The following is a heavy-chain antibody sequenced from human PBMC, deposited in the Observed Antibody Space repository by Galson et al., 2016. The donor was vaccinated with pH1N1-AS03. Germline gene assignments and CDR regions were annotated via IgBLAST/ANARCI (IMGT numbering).Heavy chain of an antibody. D-gene: IGHD3-22*01. CDR1: GFNLGTYW. CDR2: IRKDGSEK. V-gene: IGHV3-7*01. Sequence: SLRLSCAASGFNLGTYWMTWVRQVPGKGLEWLANIRKDGSEKSYVDSVRGRFSISRDNAKNSLYLQMDSLRAEDTGVYYCAIDVNYYDSGIYYDVFDIWGQGTTVTVSS. J-gene: IGHJ3*02. CDR3: AIDVNYYDSGIYYDVFDI.